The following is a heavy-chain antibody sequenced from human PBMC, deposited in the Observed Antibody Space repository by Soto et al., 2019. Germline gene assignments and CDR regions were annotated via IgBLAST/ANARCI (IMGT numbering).Heavy chain of an antibody. Sequence: EIQLVESGGGSVQPGGSLRLSCVASGFTFSDYYMDWVRQAPGKGLEWVARVKHRPKNYDTEYAASVTGRFIISRDDSQNSMFLQMNSRTAEDTAVYYCVRNAMGGVVPWGQGTLVSVSS. CDR3: VRNAMGGVVP. D-gene: IGHD3-16*01. CDR2: VKHRPKNYDT. CDR1: GFTFSDYY. V-gene: IGHV3-72*01. J-gene: IGHJ5*02.